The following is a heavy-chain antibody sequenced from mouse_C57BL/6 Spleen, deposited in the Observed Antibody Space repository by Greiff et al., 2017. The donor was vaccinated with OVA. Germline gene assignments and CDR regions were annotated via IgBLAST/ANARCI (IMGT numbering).Heavy chain of an antibody. Sequence: EVHLVESGGGLVKPGGSLKLSCAASGFTFSSYAMSWVRQTPEKRLEWVATISDGGSYPSYPDNVKGRFTISRDNAKNNLYLQMSHLKSEDTAMYYCARDRGSRGYFDYWGQGTTLTVSS. J-gene: IGHJ2*01. CDR2: ISDGGSYP. V-gene: IGHV5-4*01. D-gene: IGHD1-1*01. CDR3: ARDRGSRGYFDY. CDR1: GFTFSSYA.